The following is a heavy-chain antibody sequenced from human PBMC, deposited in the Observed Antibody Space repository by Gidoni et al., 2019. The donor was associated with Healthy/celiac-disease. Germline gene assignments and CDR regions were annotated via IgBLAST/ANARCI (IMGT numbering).Heavy chain of an antibody. J-gene: IGHJ6*03. Sequence: QLQLQESGSGLVKPSQTLSLTCAVSGVSISSGGYYWSWIRQPPGQGLEWIGYIYHSGSTYYNPSLKSRVTISVDRSTNQFSLKLSSVTAADTAVYYCARERTGESYYYYYMDVWGKGTTVTVSS. CDR1: GVSISSGGYY. V-gene: IGHV4-30-2*01. D-gene: IGHD3-16*01. CDR3: ARERTGESYYYYYMDV. CDR2: IYHSGST.